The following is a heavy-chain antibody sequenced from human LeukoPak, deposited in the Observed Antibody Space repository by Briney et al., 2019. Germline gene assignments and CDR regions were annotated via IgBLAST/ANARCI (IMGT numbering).Heavy chain of an antibody. CDR1: GYSISRGYY. J-gene: IGHJ4*02. CDR3: ARAGWTITSGIDY. D-gene: IGHD5-24*01. V-gene: IGHV4-38-2*01. Sequence: SETLSLTCGVSGYSISRGYYWAWIRQPPGKGLEWIGTIYHIGSTYYTPSLGSRVTISVDTSKNEFSLNLKSVTAADTAVYYCARAGWTITSGIDYWGQGALVTVSS. CDR2: IYHIGST.